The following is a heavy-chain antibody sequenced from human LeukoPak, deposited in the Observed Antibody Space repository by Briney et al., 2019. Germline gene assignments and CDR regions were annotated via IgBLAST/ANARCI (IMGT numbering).Heavy chain of an antibody. J-gene: IGHJ4*02. D-gene: IGHD5-18*01. V-gene: IGHV3-30*02. CDR2: IRYDGSNK. CDR1: GFTFSSYG. CDR3: AKEDGGYSYGYGDFDY. Sequence: GESLKISCAASGFTFSSYGMHWVRQAPGKGLEWVAFIRYDGSNKYYADSVKGRFTISRDNSKNTLYLQMNSLRAEDTAVYYCAKEDGGYSYGYGDFDYWGQGTLVTVSS.